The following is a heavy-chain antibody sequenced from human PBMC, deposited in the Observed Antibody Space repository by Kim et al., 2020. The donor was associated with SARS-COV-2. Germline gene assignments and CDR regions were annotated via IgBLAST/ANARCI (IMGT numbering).Heavy chain of an antibody. D-gene: IGHD6-6*01. CDR1: GFTFRSYH. V-gene: IGHV3-23*01. J-gene: IGHJ4*02. Sequence: GGSLRLSCAASGFTFRSYHMSWVRQAPGKGLEWVSGISGSGDRTSYADSVKGRFTISRDNSQNTLYLQMNSLRAEDMAVYYCAKRPEAFDYWGQGTLVTVSS. CDR2: ISGSGDRT. CDR3: AKRPEAFDY.